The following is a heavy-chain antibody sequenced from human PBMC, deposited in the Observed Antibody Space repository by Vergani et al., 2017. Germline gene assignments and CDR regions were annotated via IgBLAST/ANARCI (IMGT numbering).Heavy chain of an antibody. CDR1: GMSISNNYYY. CDR3: ARHLRQLAWNDVFDI. Sequence: QLQLQESGPRLVKPSETLSLTCSLSGMSISNNYYYWGWIRQPPGKGLVWIGSIYDSRNNNYSLSLKSRVSISVDTSKNQFSLNLTSVTAADTAVYYCARHLRQLAWNDVFDIWGHGTLVTVSS. D-gene: IGHD6-6*01. CDR2: IYDSRNN. V-gene: IGHV4-39*01. J-gene: IGHJ3*02.